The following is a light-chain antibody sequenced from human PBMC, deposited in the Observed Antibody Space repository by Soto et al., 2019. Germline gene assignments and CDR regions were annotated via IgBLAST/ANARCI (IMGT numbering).Light chain of an antibody. CDR1: QSISDS. J-gene: IGKJ4*01. Sequence: DTQMTQSPSTLSASVGDRVTITCRASQSISDSLAWYQQKPGKPPNLLIYKASTLESGVPSRFSGSGSGTEFTLTISSLQPDDFATFYCQQYNTFPLTFGGGTKVDIK. CDR3: QQYNTFPLT. CDR2: KAS. V-gene: IGKV1-5*03.